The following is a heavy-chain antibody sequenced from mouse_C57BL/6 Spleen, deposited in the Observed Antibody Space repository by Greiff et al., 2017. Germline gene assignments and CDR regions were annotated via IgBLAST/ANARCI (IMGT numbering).Heavy chain of an antibody. CDR1: GYSFTGYY. CDR3: ARSGYGSSYPYFDV. Sequence: EVQLQQSGPELVKPGASVKISCKASGYSFTGYYMNWVKQSPEKSLEWIGEINPSTGGTTYNQKFKAKATLTVDKSSSTAYMQLKSLTAEDSAVYYWARSGYGSSYPYFDVWGTGTTVTVSS. V-gene: IGHV1-42*01. D-gene: IGHD1-1*01. J-gene: IGHJ1*03. CDR2: INPSTGGT.